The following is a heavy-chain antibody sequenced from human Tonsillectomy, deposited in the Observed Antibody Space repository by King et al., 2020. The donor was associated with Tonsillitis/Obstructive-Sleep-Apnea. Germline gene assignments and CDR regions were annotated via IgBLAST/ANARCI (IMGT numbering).Heavy chain of an antibody. CDR2: IIYSGRT. J-gene: IGHJ4*02. D-gene: IGHD3-3*01. CDR3: ASYYDFWSGYPY. V-gene: IGHV4-59*01. Sequence: QLQESGPGLVKPSETLSLTCTVSGGSISSYYWSWIRQPPGKGLEWFCYIIYSGRTTYTPTLNSQGTISGDTSKNQFSLKLSSVTAADTAVYYCASYYDFWSGYPYWGQGTLVTVSS. CDR1: GGSISSYY.